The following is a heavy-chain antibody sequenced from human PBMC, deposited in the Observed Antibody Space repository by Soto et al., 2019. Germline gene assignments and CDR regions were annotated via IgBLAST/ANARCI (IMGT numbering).Heavy chain of an antibody. V-gene: IGHV3-21*01. D-gene: IGHD2-8*01. CDR1: GFTFTTYS. Sequence: GGSLRLSCAASGFTFTTYSMNWVRQAPGKGLEWVSSISSSSTYIYYADSVKGRFTISRDNAKNSLHLQMNSLRAEDTAVYYCAREDDGVCHCWGQGTLVTVSS. J-gene: IGHJ4*02. CDR2: ISSSSTYI. CDR3: AREDDGVCHC.